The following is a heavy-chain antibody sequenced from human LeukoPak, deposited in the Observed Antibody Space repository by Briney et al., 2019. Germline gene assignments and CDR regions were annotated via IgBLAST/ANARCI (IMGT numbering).Heavy chain of an antibody. CDR2: VSSDGTT. CDR3: ARLDCLIEGCYSH. CDR1: GDSVTSSY. V-gene: IGHV4-59*08. D-gene: IGHD2-15*01. J-gene: IGHJ4*02. Sequence: SETLSLTCSVSGDSVTSSYWNWIRQPPGKGLEWIGYVSSDGTTNYNPSLRSRLIMSVDTAKNDISLNLTSVTAADTAIYYCARLDCLIEGCYSHWGRETLDTVSS.